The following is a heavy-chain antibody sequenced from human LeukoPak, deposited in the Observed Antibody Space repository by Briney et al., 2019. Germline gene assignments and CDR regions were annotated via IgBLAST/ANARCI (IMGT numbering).Heavy chain of an antibody. CDR2: INPNSGGT. D-gene: IGHD4-23*01. CDR1: GYTFTSYD. V-gene: IGHV1-2*02. CDR3: ARDSPNYGGKDY. J-gene: IGHJ4*02. Sequence: ASVKVSCKASGYTFTSYDINWVRQAPGQGLEWMGWINPNSGGTNYAQKFQGRVTMTRDTSISTAYMELSRLRSDDTAVYYCARDSPNYGGKDYWGQGTLVTVSS.